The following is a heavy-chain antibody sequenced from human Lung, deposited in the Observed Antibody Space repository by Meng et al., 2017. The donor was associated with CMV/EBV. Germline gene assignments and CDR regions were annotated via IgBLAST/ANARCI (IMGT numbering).Heavy chain of an antibody. Sequence: ETLSLTXAASGFIFSDYIMSWVRQAPGRGLEWVSAISENGGSPYYADSVKGRFTISRDNSKNTVSLQMDSLRVEDTATYYCAKALNSGRPNSWGQGKLVTCAS. V-gene: IGHV3-23*01. CDR3: AKALNSGRPNS. J-gene: IGHJ4*02. D-gene: IGHD6-6*01. CDR1: GFIFSDYI. CDR2: ISENGGSP.